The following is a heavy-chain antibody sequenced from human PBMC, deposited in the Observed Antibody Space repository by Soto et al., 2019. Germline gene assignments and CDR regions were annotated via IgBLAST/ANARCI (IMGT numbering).Heavy chain of an antibody. CDR3: ARDVRSHDYGHYYYGMDV. D-gene: IGHD4-17*01. J-gene: IGHJ6*02. CDR2: ISIYNGNT. Sequence: QVQLVQSGAEVNQPGASVKVSCKASGYTFTSYGISWVRQAPGQGLEWMGWISIYNGNTNYAQKLQGRVTITTDTSTSTAYMELRSLRSDDTAVYYCARDVRSHDYGHYYYGMDVWGQGTTVTVSS. V-gene: IGHV1-18*01. CDR1: GYTFTSYG.